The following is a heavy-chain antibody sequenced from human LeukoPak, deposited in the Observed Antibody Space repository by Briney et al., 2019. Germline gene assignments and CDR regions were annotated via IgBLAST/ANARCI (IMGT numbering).Heavy chain of an antibody. V-gene: IGHV1-69*13. CDR1: GGTFSSYA. CDR2: IIPIFGTA. J-gene: IGHJ4*02. CDR3: ARGGDYYDSSGYYSDY. Sequence: SVKASCKASGGTFSSYAISWVRQAPGQGLEWMGGIIPIFGTANYAQKFQGRVTITADESTSTAYMELSSLRSEDTAVYYCARGGDYYDSSGYYSDYWGQGTLVTVSS. D-gene: IGHD3-22*01.